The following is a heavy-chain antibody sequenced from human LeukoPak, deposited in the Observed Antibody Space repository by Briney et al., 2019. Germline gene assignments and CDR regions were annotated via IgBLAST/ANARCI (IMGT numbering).Heavy chain of an antibody. J-gene: IGHJ4*02. CDR1: GCSISSSRYY. CDR3: ARGRSSSRSIDY. Sequence: SETLSLTCTVSGCSISSSRYYWGWIRQPPGKGLEWIGEINHSGSTNYNPSLKSRVTISVDTSKNQFSLKLSSVTAADTAVYYCARGRSSSRSIDYWGQGTLVTVSS. D-gene: IGHD6-6*01. CDR2: INHSGST. V-gene: IGHV4-39*07.